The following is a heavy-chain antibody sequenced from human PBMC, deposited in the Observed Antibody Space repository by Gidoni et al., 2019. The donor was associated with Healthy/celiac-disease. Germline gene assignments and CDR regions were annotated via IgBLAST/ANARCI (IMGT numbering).Heavy chain of an antibody. CDR2: ISYDGSNK. Sequence: QVQLVESGGGVAQPGRSLRLSCAAAGFTFSSYGMHWVRQAPGKGLEWVAVISYDGSNKYYADSVKGRFTISRDNSKNTLYLQMNSLRAEDTAVYYCAKEVQWLGTLYFQHWGQGTLVTVSS. V-gene: IGHV3-30*18. J-gene: IGHJ1*01. CDR1: GFTFSSYG. D-gene: IGHD6-19*01. CDR3: AKEVQWLGTLYFQH.